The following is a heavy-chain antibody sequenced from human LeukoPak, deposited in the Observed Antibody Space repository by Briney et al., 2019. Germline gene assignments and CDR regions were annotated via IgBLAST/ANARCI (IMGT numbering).Heavy chain of an antibody. CDR2: IRYEGSNK. CDR1: GLTLSSYG. CDR3: AKDAGLHTPYYFDY. Sequence: GGSLSHSCAVSGLTLSSYGLHWIRQPPGKGLEWVAFIRYEGSNKYYADSVKGRFTISRDHSKNTLYLQMNSLRADNPAVYYCAKDAGLHTPYYFDYWGEESLVTLSS. V-gene: IGHV3-30*02. J-gene: IGHJ4*02. D-gene: IGHD5-24*01.